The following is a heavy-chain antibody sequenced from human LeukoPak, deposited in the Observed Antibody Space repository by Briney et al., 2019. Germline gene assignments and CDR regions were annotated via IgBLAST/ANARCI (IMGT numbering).Heavy chain of an antibody. J-gene: IGHJ3*02. CDR2: IIPIFGTA. CDR1: GGTFSSYA. V-gene: IGHV1-69*01. Sequence: SVKVSCKASGGTFSSYAISWVRQAPGQGLEWMGGIIPIFGTANYAQKFQGRVTITADESTSTAYMEPSSLRSEDTAVYYCARDCVHCSGVGPYDAFDIWGQGTMVTVSS. CDR3: ARDCVHCSGVGPYDAFDI. D-gene: IGHD2-15*01.